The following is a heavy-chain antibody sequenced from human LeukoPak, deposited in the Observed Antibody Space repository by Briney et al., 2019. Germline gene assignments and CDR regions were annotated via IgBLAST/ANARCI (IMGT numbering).Heavy chain of an antibody. J-gene: IGHJ5*02. CDR2: ISGSGGST. V-gene: IGHV3-23*01. Sequence: GGSLRLSCAAYGFTFSSYAVSWVRQAPGKGLEWVSAISGSGGSTYYAASVKGRFPISRDNSKNTLYLQMNSLRAEDTAVYYCAKPDRYILFDPWGQGTLVTVPS. CDR3: AKPDRYILFDP. CDR1: GFTFSSYA.